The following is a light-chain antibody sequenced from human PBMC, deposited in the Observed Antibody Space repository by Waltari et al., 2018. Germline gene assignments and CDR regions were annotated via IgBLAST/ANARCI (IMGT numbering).Light chain of an antibody. CDR2: EDY. CDR1: SGSIGRSY. V-gene: IGLV6-57*03. CDR3: QSYDNDNVV. J-gene: IGLJ3*02. Sequence: NFILTQTHSVSESPGKTVTISCTRTSGSIGRSYAQWYQQRPGSAPTTVIYEDYQRPSVVPERFSGSIDSSSNSAYVTISGLKPEDEADYYCQSYDNDNVVFGGGTRLTVL.